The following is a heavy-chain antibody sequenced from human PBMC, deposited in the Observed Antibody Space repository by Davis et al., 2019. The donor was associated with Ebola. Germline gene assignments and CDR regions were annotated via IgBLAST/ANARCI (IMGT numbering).Heavy chain of an antibody. Sequence: ASVKVSCKASGGTFSSYTISWVRQAPGQGLEWMGWISAYNGNTNYAQKLQGRVTMTTDTSTSTAYMELRSLRSDDTAVYYCARQRISIFGVAPTFDFWGQGALVTVSS. J-gene: IGHJ4*02. CDR1: GGTFSSYT. V-gene: IGHV1-18*01. D-gene: IGHD3-3*01. CDR3: ARQRISIFGVAPTFDF. CDR2: ISAYNGNT.